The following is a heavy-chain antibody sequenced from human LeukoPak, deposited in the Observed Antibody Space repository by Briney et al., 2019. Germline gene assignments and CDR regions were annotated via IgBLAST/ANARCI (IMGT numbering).Heavy chain of an antibody. Sequence: GGSLRLSCAASGFTFRSYAMQWVRQAPGKGLEWVSYITYNSGTIFYADSVKGRFTISRDNAKDSLYLQMSSLRDEDTAVYYCARDSGYSYADDYWGQGTLVTVSS. J-gene: IGHJ4*02. CDR1: GFTFRSYA. CDR3: ARDSGYSYADDY. CDR2: ITYNSGTI. V-gene: IGHV3-48*02. D-gene: IGHD5-18*01.